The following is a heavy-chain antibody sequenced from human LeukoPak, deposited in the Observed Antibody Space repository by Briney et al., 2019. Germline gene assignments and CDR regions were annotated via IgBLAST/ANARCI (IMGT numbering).Heavy chain of an antibody. V-gene: IGHV4-34*01. J-gene: IGHJ6*03. Sequence: SETLSLTCAVYGGSFSNYYWSWIRQSPGMGLEWLGEINDSSTINYISSLVSRVTISLDKSKNQFSLRLSSATAADTAVYYCARRWNYGRNYYIDVWGKGATVSVSS. D-gene: IGHD1-7*01. CDR2: INDSSTI. CDR3: ARRWNYGRNYYIDV. CDR1: GGSFSNYY.